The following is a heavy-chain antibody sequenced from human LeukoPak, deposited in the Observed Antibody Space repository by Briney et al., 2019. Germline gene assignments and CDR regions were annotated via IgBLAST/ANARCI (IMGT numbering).Heavy chain of an antibody. CDR2: IYSGGST. Sequence: GGSLRLSCAASGFTVSSNYMSWVRQAPGKGLEWVSVIYSGGSTYYADSVKGRFTISRDNSKNTLYLQMNSLRAEDTAVYYCAREGYYYDSSGYFAYWAQETLVTVSS. V-gene: IGHV3-53*01. CDR3: AREGYYYDSSGYFAY. CDR1: GFTVSSNY. J-gene: IGHJ4*02. D-gene: IGHD3-22*01.